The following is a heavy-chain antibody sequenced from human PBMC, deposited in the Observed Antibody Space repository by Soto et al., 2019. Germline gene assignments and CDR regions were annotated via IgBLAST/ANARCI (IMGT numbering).Heavy chain of an antibody. J-gene: IGHJ5*02. CDR2: ISAYNGNT. CDR1: VGTFSSYT. V-gene: IGHV1-18*01. D-gene: IGHD3-16*01. CDR3: ARDHRGWFDP. Sequence: ASLKVSCKASVGTFSSYTISWVRQAPGQGLEWMGWISAYNGNTNSAQKLQGRVTMTTDTSTSTAYMELRSLRSDDTAVYYCARDHRGWFDPWGQGTLVNVSS.